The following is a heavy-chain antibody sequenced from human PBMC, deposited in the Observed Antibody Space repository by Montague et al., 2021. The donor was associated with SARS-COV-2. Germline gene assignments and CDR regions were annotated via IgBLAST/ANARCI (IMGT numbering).Heavy chain of an antibody. D-gene: IGHD2-2*02. V-gene: IGHV4-34*01. J-gene: IGHJ5*02. Sequence: NNNHSLKSRVTISVETSKNQFSLKLSSVTAADTAVYYCACLTLGYCSSTSCYSDWIDPWGQGTLVTVSS. CDR3: ACLTLGYCSSTSCYSDWIDP.